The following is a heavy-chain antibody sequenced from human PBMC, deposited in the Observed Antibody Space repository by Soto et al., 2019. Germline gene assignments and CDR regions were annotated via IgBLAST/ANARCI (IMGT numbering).Heavy chain of an antibody. J-gene: IGHJ6*03. CDR3: ARAARVRGIIVTSTLRSYYMDV. CDR1: GYTFTTYG. D-gene: IGHD3-10*01. V-gene: IGHV1-3*01. Sequence: ASVKVSCKASGYTFTTYGMHWVPQAPGQRLEWMGWIDAGSGNTNYSQKFQDRITITRDTSATTVYMELSSLRSEDTAVYYCARAARVRGIIVTSTLRSYYMDVWGKGTTVTVSS. CDR2: IDAGSGNT.